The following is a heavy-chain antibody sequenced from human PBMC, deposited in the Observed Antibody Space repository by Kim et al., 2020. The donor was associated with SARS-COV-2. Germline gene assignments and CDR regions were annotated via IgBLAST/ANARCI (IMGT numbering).Heavy chain of an antibody. CDR3: ARILVGFSSGWYPPYFDY. CDR1: GFSLSTSGMC. J-gene: IGHJ4*02. Sequence: SGPTLVNPTQTLTLTCTFSGFSLSTSGMCVSWIRQPPGKALEWLARIDWDDDKYYSTSLKTRLTISKDTSKNQVVLTMTNMDPVDTATYYCARILVGFSSGWYPPYFDYWGQGTLVTVSS. V-gene: IGHV2-70*11. CDR2: IDWDDDK. D-gene: IGHD6-19*01.